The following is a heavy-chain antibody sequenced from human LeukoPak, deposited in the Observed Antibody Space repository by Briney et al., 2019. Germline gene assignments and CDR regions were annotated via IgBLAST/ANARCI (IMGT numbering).Heavy chain of an antibody. CDR2: ISGSGGRT. J-gene: IGHJ6*02. V-gene: IGHV3-23*01. D-gene: IGHD5-18*01. CDR3: AKDFARGYSYGSDYYYYGMDV. Sequence: GGSLRLSCAASGFTFSSYAMSWVRQAPGKGLEWVSAISGSGGRTYYADSVKGRFTISRDNSKNTLYLQMNSLRAEDTAAYYCAKDFARGYSYGSDYYYYGMDVWGQGTTVTVSS. CDR1: GFTFSSYA.